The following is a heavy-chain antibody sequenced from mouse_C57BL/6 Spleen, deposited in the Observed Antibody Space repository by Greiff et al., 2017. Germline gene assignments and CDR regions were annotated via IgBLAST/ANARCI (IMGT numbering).Heavy chain of an antibody. CDR1: GFTFSDYY. Sequence: EVMLVESEGGLVQPGSSMKLSCTASGFTFSDYYMAWVRQVPEKGLEWVANINYDGSSTYYLDSLKSRFIISRDNAKNILYLQMSSLKSEDTATYYCARERSNHAMDDWGQGTSVTVSS. CDR3: ARERSNHAMDD. V-gene: IGHV5-16*01. J-gene: IGHJ4*01. D-gene: IGHD2-5*01. CDR2: INYDGSST.